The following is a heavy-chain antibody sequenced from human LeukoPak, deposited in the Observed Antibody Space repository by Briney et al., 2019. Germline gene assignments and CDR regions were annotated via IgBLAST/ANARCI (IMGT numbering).Heavy chain of an antibody. Sequence: GGSLRLSCAASGFTFSSSAMHWVRQAPGKGLEWVAVISHDGSNEYYADSVKGRFTISRDNSKNTLYLQMNSLRAEDTAVYYCAKGNDYGDYNYFQHWGQGTLVTVSS. V-gene: IGHV3-30-3*01. CDR2: ISHDGSNE. D-gene: IGHD4-17*01. CDR3: AKGNDYGDYNYFQH. CDR1: GFTFSSSA. J-gene: IGHJ1*01.